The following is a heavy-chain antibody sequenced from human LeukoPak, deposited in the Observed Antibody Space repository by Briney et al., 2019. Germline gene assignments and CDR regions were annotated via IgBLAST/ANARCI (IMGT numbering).Heavy chain of an antibody. Sequence: GGSVRLSCVAPGLTFSSNSMSWVRQPPGMGLEWVSGISVSGITVYADSVKGRLTISRDNSKNTLYLQMNNLRAEDTALYYCAKGFSVRGRFDPWGQGTQVTVSS. V-gene: IGHV3-23*01. CDR3: AKGFSVRGRFDP. CDR1: GLTFSSNS. CDR2: ISVSGIT. J-gene: IGHJ5*02. D-gene: IGHD2-15*01.